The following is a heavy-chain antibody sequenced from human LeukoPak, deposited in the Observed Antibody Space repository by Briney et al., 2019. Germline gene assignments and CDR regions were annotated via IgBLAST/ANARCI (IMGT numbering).Heavy chain of an antibody. J-gene: IGHJ5*02. V-gene: IGHV4-39*01. D-gene: IGHD2-2*01. CDR1: GVSISSSNYY. CDR3: ARFMIVVPAAPRGWFDP. CDR2: IYYSGST. Sequence: SETLSLTCTVSGVSISSSNYYWGWIRQPPGKGLEWIGSIYYSGSTYYNPSLKSRVTISVDTSKNQFSLKLSSVTAADTAVYYCARFMIVVPAAPRGWFDPWGQGTLVTVSS.